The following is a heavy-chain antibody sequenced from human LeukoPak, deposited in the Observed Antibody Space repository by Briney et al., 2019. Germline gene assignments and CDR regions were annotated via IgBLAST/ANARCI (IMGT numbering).Heavy chain of an antibody. CDR1: GFTFSSYA. V-gene: IGHV3-30-3*01. D-gene: IGHD2-2*01. CDR3: ARGLHSTMPYWGY. CDR2: ISYDGSNK. J-gene: IGHJ4*02. Sequence: PGRSLRLSCAASGFTFSSYAMHWVRQAPGKGLEWVAVISYDGSNKYYADSVKGRFTISRDNSKNTLYLQMNSLRAEDTAVYYCARGLHSTMPYWGYWGQGTLVTVSS.